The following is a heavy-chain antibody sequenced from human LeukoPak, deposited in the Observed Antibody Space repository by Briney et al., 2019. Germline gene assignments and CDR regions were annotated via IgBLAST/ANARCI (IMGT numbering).Heavy chain of an antibody. D-gene: IGHD2-21*02. CDR2: IKSKTDGGTT. J-gene: IGHJ3*02. V-gene: IGHV3-15*01. Sequence: GGSLRLSCAASGFTFSNAWMSWVRQAPGKGLEWVGRIKSKTDGGTTDYAAPVKGRFTISGDGSKNTLYLQMNSLKTEDTAVYYCARELISGDWTWNIWGQGTMATVSS. CDR3: ARELISGDWTWNI. CDR1: GFTFSNAW.